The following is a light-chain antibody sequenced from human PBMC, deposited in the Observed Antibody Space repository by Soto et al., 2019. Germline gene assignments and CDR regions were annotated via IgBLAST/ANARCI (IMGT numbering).Light chain of an antibody. V-gene: IGLV2-23*01. CDR3: CSYAGGASVV. CDR1: SSDIGRYNL. J-gene: IGLJ2*01. CDR2: EDI. Sequence: QSALTQPDSVSGSPGQSITISCTGTSSDIGRYNLVSWYQQHPGKAPKLIIYEDIERPSGVSDRFSGSKSGNTASLTISGLQTEDEADYYCCSYAGGASVVFGGGTKVTVL.